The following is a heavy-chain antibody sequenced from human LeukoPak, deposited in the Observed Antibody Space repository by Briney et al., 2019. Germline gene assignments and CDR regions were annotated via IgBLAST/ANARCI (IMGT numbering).Heavy chain of an antibody. J-gene: IGHJ4*02. Sequence: SETLSLTCTVSGYSISSGYYWGWIRQPPGKGLEWIGSIYHSGSTYYNPSLKSRVTISVDTSKNQFSLKLSSVTAADTAVYYCARLHIAAAFDYWGQGTLVTVSS. CDR2: IYHSGST. V-gene: IGHV4-38-2*02. CDR3: ARLHIAAAFDY. CDR1: GYSISSGYY. D-gene: IGHD6-13*01.